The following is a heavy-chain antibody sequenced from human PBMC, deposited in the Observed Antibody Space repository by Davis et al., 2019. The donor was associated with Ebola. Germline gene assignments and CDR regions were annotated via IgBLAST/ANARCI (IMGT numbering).Heavy chain of an antibody. J-gene: IGHJ6*03. V-gene: IGHV1-46*01. CDR1: GYTFTSYY. Sequence: ASVKVSCKASGYTFTSYYMHWVRQAPGQGLEWMGLINPSGGSTSYAQKFQGRVTITADESTSTAYMELSSLRSEDTAVYYCARVIKHGSYYYRSHYYYYMDVWGKGTTVTVSS. CDR3: ARVIKHGSYYYRSHYYYYMDV. CDR2: INPSGGST. D-gene: IGHD1-26*01.